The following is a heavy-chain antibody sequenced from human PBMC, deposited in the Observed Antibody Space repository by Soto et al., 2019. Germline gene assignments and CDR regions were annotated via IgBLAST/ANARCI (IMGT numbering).Heavy chain of an antibody. J-gene: IGHJ4*02. D-gene: IGHD4-17*01. CDR2: IYYSGST. V-gene: IGHV4-59*08. Sequence: SETLSLTCTVSGGSISSYYWSWIRQPPGKGLEWIGYIYYSGSTNYNPSLKSRVTISVDTSKNQFSLKLSSVTAADTAVYYCAGTTVTTFDYWGQGTLVTVSS. CDR1: GGSISSYY. CDR3: AGTTVTTFDY.